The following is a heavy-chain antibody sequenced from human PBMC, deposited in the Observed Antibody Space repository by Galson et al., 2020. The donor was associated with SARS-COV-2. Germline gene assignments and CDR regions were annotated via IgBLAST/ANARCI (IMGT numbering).Heavy chain of an antibody. J-gene: IGHJ4*02. V-gene: IGHV3-9*01. CDR2: ISWNGYNV. D-gene: IGHD3-3*01. CDR1: GFTFDDYA. CDR3: AKGLRFLEWPKEFDY. Sequence: TGGSLRLSCVASGFTFDDYAMHWVRQAPGKGLEWVSGISWNGYNVGYVDSVKGRFTISRDNAKNSLYLQMNSLRAEDTALYYCAKGLRFLEWPKEFDYWGQGILVTVSS.